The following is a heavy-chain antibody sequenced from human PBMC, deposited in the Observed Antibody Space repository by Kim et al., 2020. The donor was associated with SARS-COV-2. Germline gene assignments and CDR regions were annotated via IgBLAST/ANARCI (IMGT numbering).Heavy chain of an antibody. J-gene: IGHJ4*02. CDR3: TGVVDFDY. CDR1: GLTFSKYW. Sequence: GGSLRLSCVGSGLTFSKYWMHWVRQPPGKGLEWVSHINSDGSETTYADSVKGRFTISRDNTKNTLYLQMSSLRAEDTAVYFCTGVVDFDYWGLGTLVAVST. CDR2: INSDGSET. V-gene: IGHV3-74*03.